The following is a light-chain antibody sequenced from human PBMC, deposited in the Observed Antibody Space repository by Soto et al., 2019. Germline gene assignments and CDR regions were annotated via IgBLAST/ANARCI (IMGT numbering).Light chain of an antibody. CDR3: QQYNNWPRT. CDR2: GAS. V-gene: IGKV3-15*01. J-gene: IGKJ2*01. Sequence: ELVITQSPATLSVSPGERATLSCRASQSVSSNLAWYQQKPGQAPRLLIYGASTRATGIPARFSGSGSGTEFTLTISILQSEDFAVYYCQQYNNWPRTFGQGTKLEIK. CDR1: QSVSSN.